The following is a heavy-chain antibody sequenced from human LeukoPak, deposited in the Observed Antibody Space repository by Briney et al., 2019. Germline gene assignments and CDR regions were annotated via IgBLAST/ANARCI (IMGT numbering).Heavy chain of an antibody. J-gene: IGHJ4*02. V-gene: IGHV4-38-2*02. Sequence: PSGTLSLTCTVSGYSISSGYYWGWIRQPPGKGLEWIGSIYHSGSTYYNPSLKSRVTISVDTSKNQFSLKLSSVTAADTAVYYCARDDLTYYDFWSGYYKAPYFDYWGQGTLVTVSS. CDR2: IYHSGST. D-gene: IGHD3-3*01. CDR1: GYSISSGYY. CDR3: ARDDLTYYDFWSGYYKAPYFDY.